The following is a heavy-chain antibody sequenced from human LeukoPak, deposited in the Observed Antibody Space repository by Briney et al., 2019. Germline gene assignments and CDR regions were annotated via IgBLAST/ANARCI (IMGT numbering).Heavy chain of an antibody. D-gene: IGHD6-6*01. Sequence: GGSLRLSCAASGFTFSSYAMSWVRQAPGKGLEWVSAISGSGGSTYYADSVKGRFTISRGNSKNTLYLQMNSLRAEDTAVYYCAKTPSPYSSSSRGYFDYWGQGTLVTVSS. V-gene: IGHV3-23*01. CDR1: GFTFSSYA. J-gene: IGHJ4*02. CDR3: AKTPSPYSSSSRGYFDY. CDR2: ISGSGGST.